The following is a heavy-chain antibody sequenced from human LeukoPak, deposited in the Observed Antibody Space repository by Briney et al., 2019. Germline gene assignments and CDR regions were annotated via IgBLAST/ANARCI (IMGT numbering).Heavy chain of an antibody. D-gene: IGHD2-2*01. J-gene: IGHJ3*02. V-gene: IGHV3-30*18. Sequence: GGSLRLSCAASGFTFSSYGMHWVRQAPGKGLEGVAVISYDGSNKYYADSVKGRFTISRDNSKNTLYLQMNSLRAEDTAVYYCAKEDIVVVPAALLGAFDIWGQGTMVTVSS. CDR1: GFTFSSYG. CDR3: AKEDIVVVPAALLGAFDI. CDR2: ISYDGSNK.